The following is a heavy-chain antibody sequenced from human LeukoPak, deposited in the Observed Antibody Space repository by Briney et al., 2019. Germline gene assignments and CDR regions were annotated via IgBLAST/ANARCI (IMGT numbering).Heavy chain of an antibody. Sequence: GRSLRLSCAASGFTFSRYGMHWVRQAPGKGLAWVAVIWYDGSNKYYAASVKGRFTISRDNSKNTLYLQMNSQRAEDTAVYYCAREVLSGYSSGWYRGFDYWGQGTLVTVSS. CDR1: GFTFSRYG. D-gene: IGHD6-19*01. V-gene: IGHV3-33*01. J-gene: IGHJ4*02. CDR2: IWYDGSNK. CDR3: AREVLSGYSSGWYRGFDY.